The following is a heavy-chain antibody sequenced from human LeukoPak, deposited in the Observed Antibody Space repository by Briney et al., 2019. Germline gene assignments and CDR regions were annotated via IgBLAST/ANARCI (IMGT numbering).Heavy chain of an antibody. CDR2: INPNSGGT. Sequence: ASVKVSCKASGYTSTGYYMHWVRQAPGQGLEWMGRINPNSGGTNYAQKFQGRVTMTRDTSISTAYMELSRLRSDDTAVYYCARGGAYNWNYHYYYYMDVWGKGTTVTVSS. J-gene: IGHJ6*03. CDR3: ARGGAYNWNYHYYYYMDV. V-gene: IGHV1-2*06. CDR1: GYTSTGYY. D-gene: IGHD1-20*01.